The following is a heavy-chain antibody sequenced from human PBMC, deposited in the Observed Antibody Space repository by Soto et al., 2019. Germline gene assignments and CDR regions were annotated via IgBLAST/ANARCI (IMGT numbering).Heavy chain of an antibody. CDR2: IYSTGNT. D-gene: IGHD1-26*01. Sequence: PSETLSLTCTVSGGSISSYYWSWIRQPPGKGLEWIGYIYSTGNTNYNPSLKSRVTMTVDPSKNQFSLKVISVTAADTAVYYCARGVGDRTSPFDYWGQGTLVTVSS. V-gene: IGHV4-59*01. CDR1: GGSISSYY. J-gene: IGHJ4*02. CDR3: ARGVGDRTSPFDY.